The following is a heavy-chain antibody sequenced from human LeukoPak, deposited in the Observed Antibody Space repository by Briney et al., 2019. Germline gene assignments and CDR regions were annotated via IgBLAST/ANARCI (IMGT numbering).Heavy chain of an antibody. J-gene: IGHJ3*02. CDR2: IYTSGST. V-gene: IGHV4-61*02. CDR1: GGSISSGSYY. Sequence: PSQTLSLTCTVSGGSISSGSYYWSWIRQPAGKGLEWIGRIYTSGSTNYNPSLKSRVTISVDTSKNQFSLKLSSVTAADTAVYYCARRRYYDSSLPFDIWGQGTMVTVSS. D-gene: IGHD3-22*01. CDR3: ARRRYYDSSLPFDI.